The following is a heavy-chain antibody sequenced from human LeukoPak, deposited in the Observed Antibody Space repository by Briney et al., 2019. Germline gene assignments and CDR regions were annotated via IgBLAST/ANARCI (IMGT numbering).Heavy chain of an antibody. D-gene: IGHD3-22*01. CDR1: GFTFSSYS. V-gene: IGHV3-21*01. CDR3: ARGGYDSSGYYPLPY. CDR2: ISSSSSYI. Sequence: GGSLRLSCAASGFTFSSYSMNWVRQAPGKGLEWVSSISSSSSYIYYADSVKGRFTISRDNAKNSLYLQMNSLRAEDTAVCYCARGGYDSSGYYPLPYWGQGTLVTVSS. J-gene: IGHJ4*02.